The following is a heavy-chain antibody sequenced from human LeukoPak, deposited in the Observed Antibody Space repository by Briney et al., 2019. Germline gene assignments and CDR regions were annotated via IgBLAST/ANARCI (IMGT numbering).Heavy chain of an antibody. D-gene: IGHD2-8*01. CDR2: IGTAGDT. V-gene: IGHV3-13*04. CDR1: GFTFSSYD. J-gene: IGHJ4*02. CDR3: ARNRWSMNMRSCDY. Sequence: GGSLRLSCAASGFTFSSYDMHWVRQATGKGLEWVSAIGTAGDTYYPGSVKGRFTISRDNSKNTLYLQMNSLRAEDTAVYYCARNRWSMNMRSCDYWGPGTLVTVSS.